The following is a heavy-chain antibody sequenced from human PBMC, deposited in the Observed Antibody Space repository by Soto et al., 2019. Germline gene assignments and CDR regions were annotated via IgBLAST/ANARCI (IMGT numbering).Heavy chain of an antibody. CDR2: ISSSGSTI. J-gene: IGHJ6*02. Sequence: GGSLRLSCAASGFTFSDYYMSWIRQAPGKGLEWVSYISSSGSTIYYADSVKGRFTISRDNAKNSLYLQMNSLRAEDTAVYYCARDRVYYDFWSGPIDYYGMDVWGQGTTVTVSS. CDR1: GFTFSDYY. V-gene: IGHV3-11*01. CDR3: ARDRVYYDFWSGPIDYYGMDV. D-gene: IGHD3-3*01.